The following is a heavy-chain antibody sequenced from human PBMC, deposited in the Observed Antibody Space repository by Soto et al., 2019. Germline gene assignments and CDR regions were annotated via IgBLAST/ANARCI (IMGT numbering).Heavy chain of an antibody. CDR2: VYGSDDK. CDR1: GFSLTTNTVA. CDR3: ARRYDPYYFHY. Sequence: QFTLKESGPTLVKPTQTLTLTCTFSGFSLTTNTVAVGWIRQPPGKALEWLAIVYGSDDKFYSPSLKSRLTITKDTSTNQVVLTMTYMEPVDTATYYCARRYDPYYFHYWGQGTLVTVSS. J-gene: IGHJ4*02. D-gene: IGHD1-1*01. V-gene: IGHV2-5*01.